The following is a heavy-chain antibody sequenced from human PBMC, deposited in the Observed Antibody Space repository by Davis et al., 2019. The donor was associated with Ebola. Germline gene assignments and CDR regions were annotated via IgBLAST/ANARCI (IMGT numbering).Heavy chain of an antibody. D-gene: IGHD3-10*01. J-gene: IGHJ6*04. Sequence: PGGSLRLSCAASGFTFSSYAMSWVRQAPGKGLEWVSAISGSGGSTYYADSVKGRFTISRDNSKNTLYLQMNSLRAEDTAVYYCAKDDKQGSGSYYKLGYYGMDVWGKGTTVTVSS. CDR1: GFTFSSYA. CDR2: ISGSGGST. CDR3: AKDDKQGSGSYYKLGYYGMDV. V-gene: IGHV3-23*01.